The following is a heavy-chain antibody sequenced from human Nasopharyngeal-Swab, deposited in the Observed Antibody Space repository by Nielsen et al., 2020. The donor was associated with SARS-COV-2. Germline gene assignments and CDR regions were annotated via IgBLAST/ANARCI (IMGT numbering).Heavy chain of an antibody. V-gene: IGHV3-9*01. Sequence: SLRLSCAASGFTFDDYAMHWVRQAPGKGLEWVSGISWNSGSIGYADSVKGRFTISRDNAKNSLYLQMNSLRAEDTALYYCAKSRHCSGGSCSPSFDYWGQGTLVTVSS. CDR1: GFTFDDYA. J-gene: IGHJ4*02. D-gene: IGHD2-15*01. CDR3: AKSRHCSGGSCSPSFDY. CDR2: ISWNSGSI.